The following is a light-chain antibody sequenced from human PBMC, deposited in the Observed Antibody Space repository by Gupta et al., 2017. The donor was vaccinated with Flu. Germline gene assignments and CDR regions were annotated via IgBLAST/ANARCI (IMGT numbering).Light chain of an antibody. CDR2: SPS. V-gene: IGKV3-11*01. J-gene: IGKJ2*01. CDR3: QQRSKRPMYT. Sequence: VLPQSPATLSLSPGDRADLSCRASQSVSDYIGWYQQKPGQPPRLLLFSPSTRAAGIPPRFSVSGSGTDFTLTISSLEPEDFAVYYGQQRSKRPMYTFGQGTRLEI. CDR1: QSVSDY.